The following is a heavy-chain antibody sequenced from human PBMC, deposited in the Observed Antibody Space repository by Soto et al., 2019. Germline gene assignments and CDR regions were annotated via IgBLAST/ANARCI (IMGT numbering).Heavy chain of an antibody. Sequence: QVQLVQSGAEGKKPGASVQVSCTTSGYTFTLFGITWVRQAPGQGLEWMGGISPYNGDTKYAEKLEGRVPLTTDTATDTASLDLPTLAYDDTTEYYCARGGQERDFGYRGQGTLGT. CDR2: ISPYNGDT. CDR1: GYTFTLFG. D-gene: IGHD1-1*01. V-gene: IGHV1-18*01. CDR3: ARGGQERDFGY. J-gene: IGHJ4*02.